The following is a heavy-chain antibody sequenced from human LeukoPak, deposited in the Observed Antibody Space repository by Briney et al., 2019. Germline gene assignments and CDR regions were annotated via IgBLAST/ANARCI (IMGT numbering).Heavy chain of an antibody. V-gene: IGHV3-23*01. J-gene: IGHJ4*02. CDR2: ISGSGGST. D-gene: IGHD6-13*01. CDR1: GFTFSSDA. Sequence: GGSLRLSCAASGFTFSSDAMSWVRQAPGKGLKWVSAISGSGGSTYYADSVKGRFTISRDNSKNTLYLQMNSLRAEDTAVYYCAKDTGYSSSYLPDYWGQGTLVTVSS. CDR3: AKDTGYSSSYLPDY.